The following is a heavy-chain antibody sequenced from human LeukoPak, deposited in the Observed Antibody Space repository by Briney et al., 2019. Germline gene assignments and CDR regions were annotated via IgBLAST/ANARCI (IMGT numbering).Heavy chain of an antibody. Sequence: SETLSLTCAVYSGSFRGFYWSWIRQSPGRGLEWIGEINHSGSTNYNPSLKSRVTVSVDTSKNQFSLKLSSVTAADTAVYYCARGRVVWGSYRYSHFDYWGQGTLVTVSS. CDR1: SGSFRGFY. CDR3: ARGRVVWGSYRYSHFDY. V-gene: IGHV4-34*01. CDR2: INHSGST. D-gene: IGHD3-16*02. J-gene: IGHJ4*02.